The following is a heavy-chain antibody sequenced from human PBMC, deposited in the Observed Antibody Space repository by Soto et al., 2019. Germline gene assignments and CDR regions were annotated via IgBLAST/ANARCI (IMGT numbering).Heavy chain of an antibody. V-gene: IGHV4-4*07. J-gene: IGHJ4*02. CDR2: ISSVGIT. CDR3: ARRLDN. CDR1: GFSVSANY. Sequence: QVQLQESGPGLVRPSETLSLTCTVPGFSVSANYWSWIRQPAGKGLEWIGHISSVGITNYNPSLKSRGTMSVDTSKNQLSLNLRSVTAADTAVYYCARRLDNWGQGTLVTVAA.